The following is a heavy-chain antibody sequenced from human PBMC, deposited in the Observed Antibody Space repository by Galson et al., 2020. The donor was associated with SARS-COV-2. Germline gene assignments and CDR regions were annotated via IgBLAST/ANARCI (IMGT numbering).Heavy chain of an antibody. Sequence: ASVKVSCKASGYTYTGYYIHWVRQAPGQGLEWMGWMKPNSGSTNYSQKFQGRVTMTRDSSISTAYMELSRLTSDDTAVYFCARGLYATHYFDYGGQGTLVASSS. CDR2: MKPNSGST. J-gene: IGHJ4*01. V-gene: IGHV1-2*02. CDR3: ARGLYATHYFDY. D-gene: IGHD2-2*01. CDR1: GYTYTGYY.